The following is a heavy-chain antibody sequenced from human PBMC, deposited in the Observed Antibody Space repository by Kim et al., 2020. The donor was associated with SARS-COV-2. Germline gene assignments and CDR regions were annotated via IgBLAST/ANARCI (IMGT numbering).Heavy chain of an antibody. J-gene: IGHJ4*02. V-gene: IGHV4-31*03. CDR3: AVSITAAGFDY. D-gene: IGHD6-13*01. CDR1: GGSISSGGYY. CDR2: IYYSGST. Sequence: SETLSLTCTVSGGSISSGGYYWSWIRQHPGKGLEWIGYIYYSGSTYYNPSLKSRVTISVDTSKNQFSLKLGSVTAEDTAVYYCAVSITAAGFDYWGQGTLVTVSS.